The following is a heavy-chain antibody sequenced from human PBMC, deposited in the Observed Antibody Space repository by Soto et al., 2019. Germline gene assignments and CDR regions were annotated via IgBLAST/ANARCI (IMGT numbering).Heavy chain of an antibody. CDR2: IIPILGIA. V-gene: IGHV1-69*04. CDR1: GGTFSSYT. Sequence: ASVKVSCKASGGTFSSYTISWVRQAPGQGLEWMGRIIPILGIANYAQKFQGRVTITADKSTSTAYMELSSLRSEDTAVYYCARDGSISVAGVYNWFDPWGQGSLVTVAS. J-gene: IGHJ5*02. D-gene: IGHD6-19*01. CDR3: ARDGSISVAGVYNWFDP.